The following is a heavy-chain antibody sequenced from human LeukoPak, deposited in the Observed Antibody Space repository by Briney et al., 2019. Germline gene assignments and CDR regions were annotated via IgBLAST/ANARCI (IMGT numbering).Heavy chain of an antibody. J-gene: IGHJ4*02. CDR1: GGSFSGYY. D-gene: IGHD5-24*01. CDR3: ARRRLGYYFDY. Sequence: PSETLSLSCGVYGGSFSGYYWSWIRQPPGKGLEWSGEINPRGSTNYNPSLKSRVTLSADTSKNQFSLTLNSVTAADTAVYYCARRRLGYYFDYWGQGTLATVSS. V-gene: IGHV4-34*01. CDR2: INPRGST.